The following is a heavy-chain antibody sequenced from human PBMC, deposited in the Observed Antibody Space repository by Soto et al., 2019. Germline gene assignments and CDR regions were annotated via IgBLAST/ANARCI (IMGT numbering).Heavy chain of an antibody. V-gene: IGHV4-31*03. CDR2: IYYSGST. CDR1: GGSISSGGYY. Sequence: QVQLQESGPGLVKPSQTLSLTCIVSGGSISSGGYYWSWIRQHPGKGLEWIGYIYYSGSTYYNPSLKSRVTISVDPSKNQFSLKLSSVTAADTAVYYCARDRPHYGSGSYSVESLDYWGPGTLVTVSS. CDR3: ARDRPHYGSGSYSVESLDY. J-gene: IGHJ4*02. D-gene: IGHD3-10*01.